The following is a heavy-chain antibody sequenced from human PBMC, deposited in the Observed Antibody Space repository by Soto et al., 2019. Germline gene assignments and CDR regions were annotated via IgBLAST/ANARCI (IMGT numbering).Heavy chain of an antibody. CDR1: GGSISSYY. CDR2: IYYSGST. CDR3: SFGSSFVY. V-gene: IGHV4-59*01. J-gene: IGHJ4*02. D-gene: IGHD3-16*01. Sequence: SETLSLTCTVSGGSISSYYWSWIRQPPGKGLEWIGYIYYSGSTDYNPSLKSRVTISVDTSQNQFSLQLNSVTAADTAVYYCSFGSSFVYWGQGTLVTVSS.